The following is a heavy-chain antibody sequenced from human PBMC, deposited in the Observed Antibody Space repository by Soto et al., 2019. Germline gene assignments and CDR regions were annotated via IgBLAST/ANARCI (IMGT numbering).Heavy chain of an antibody. CDR3: AREDSSSWLNWFDP. CDR2: ISSSSSTI. CDR1: GFTFSSYS. Sequence: EVQLVESGGGLVQPGGSLRLSCAASGFTFSSYSMNWVRQAPGKGLEWVSYISSSSSTIYYADSVKGRFTISRDNAKNSLYLQMNSRRAEDTAVYYCAREDSSSWLNWFDPWGQGTLVTVSS. J-gene: IGHJ5*02. D-gene: IGHD6-13*01. V-gene: IGHV3-48*01.